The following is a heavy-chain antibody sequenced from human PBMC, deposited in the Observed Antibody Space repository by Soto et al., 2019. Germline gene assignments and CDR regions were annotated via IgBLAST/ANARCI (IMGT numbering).Heavy chain of an antibody. D-gene: IGHD2-2*01. J-gene: IGHJ4*02. CDR2: ISSSSGYI. CDR1: GFTFSSYS. V-gene: IGHV3-21*01. Sequence: KAGGSLRLSCAASGFTFSSYSMNWVRQAPGKGLEWVSSISSSSGYIYYADSVKGRFTISRDNAKNSLYLQMNSLRAEDTAVYYCARDVSSTSCCQIDYWGQGTLVTVSS. CDR3: ARDVSSTSCCQIDY.